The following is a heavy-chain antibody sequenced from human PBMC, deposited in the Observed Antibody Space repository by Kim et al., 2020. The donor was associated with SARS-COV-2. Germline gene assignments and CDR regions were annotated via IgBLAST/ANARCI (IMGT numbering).Heavy chain of an antibody. J-gene: IGHJ4*02. Sequence: YNPSLKRRVTLAVDTSKNQFSLKLSSVTAADTAVYYCARHESSSWTVDYWGQGTLVTVSS. D-gene: IGHD6-13*01. CDR3: ARHESSSWTVDY. V-gene: IGHV4-39*01.